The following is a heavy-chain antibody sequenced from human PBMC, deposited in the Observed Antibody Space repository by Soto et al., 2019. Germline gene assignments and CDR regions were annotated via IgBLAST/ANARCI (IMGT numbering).Heavy chain of an antibody. CDR2: IYYSGST. J-gene: IGHJ6*02. V-gene: IGHV4-31*03. Sequence: PSETLSLTYTVSGGSISSGGYYWSWIRQHPGKGLEWIGYIYYSGSTYYNPSLKSRVTISVDTSKNQFSLKLSSVTAADTAVYYCAREGLTIFGVVNLYYYYGMDVWGQGTTVTVSS. CDR1: GGSISSGGYY. CDR3: AREGLTIFGVVNLYYYYGMDV. D-gene: IGHD3-3*01.